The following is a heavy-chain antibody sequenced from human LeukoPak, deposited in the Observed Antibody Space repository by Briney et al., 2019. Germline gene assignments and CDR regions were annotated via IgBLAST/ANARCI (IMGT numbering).Heavy chain of an antibody. CDR3: AREPISKADAFDI. CDR2: ISSSGSTI. J-gene: IGHJ3*02. CDR1: GFTFSDYY. D-gene: IGHD3-9*01. V-gene: IGHV3-11*01. Sequence: GGSLRLSCAASGFTFSDYYMSWIRQAPGKGLEWVSYISSSGSTIYYADSVKGRFTISRDNAKNSLYLQMNSLRAEDTAVYYCAREPISKADAFDIWGQGTMVTVSS.